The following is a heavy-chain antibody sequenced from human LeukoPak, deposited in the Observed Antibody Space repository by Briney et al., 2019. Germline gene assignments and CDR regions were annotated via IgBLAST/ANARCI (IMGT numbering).Heavy chain of an antibody. D-gene: IGHD3-10*01. CDR1: GYTFTSCG. J-gene: IGHJ4*02. Sequence: ASVTVSCKASGYTFTSCGISWVRQAPGQGLEWMGWISAYNGNTNYEQKLQGRVTMTTDTSTSPAYLELSSLRSDDSAVKYGASDQLASYGPGISDWGQGTLVTVSS. CDR2: ISAYNGNT. V-gene: IGHV1-18*01. CDR3: ASDQLASYGPGISD.